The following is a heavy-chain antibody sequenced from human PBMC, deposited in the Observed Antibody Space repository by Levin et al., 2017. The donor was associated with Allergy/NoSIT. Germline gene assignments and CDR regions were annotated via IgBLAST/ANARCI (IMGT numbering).Heavy chain of an antibody. V-gene: IGHV4-4*02. CDR1: GGSISSSNW. Sequence: PSETLSLTCAVSGGSISSSNWWSWVRQPPGKGLEWIGEIYHSGSTNYNPSLKSRVTISVDKSKNQFSLKLSSVTAADTAVYYCAAHIEGSNNDAFDSWGQGTMVTVSS. D-gene: IGHD2-21*01. CDR3: AAHIEGSNNDAFDS. J-gene: IGHJ3*02. CDR2: IYHSGST.